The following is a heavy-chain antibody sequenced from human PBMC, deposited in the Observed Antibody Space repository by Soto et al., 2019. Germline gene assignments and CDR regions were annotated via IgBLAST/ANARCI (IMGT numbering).Heavy chain of an antibody. CDR3: ARDLSSSPYAFDI. Sequence: ASVKVSCKASGYTFTSYDINWVRQATGQGLEWMGWMNPNSGNTGYAQKFQGGVTMTRNTSISTAYMELSSLRSEDTAVYYCARDLSSSPYAFDIWGQGTMVTVS. D-gene: IGHD6-6*01. CDR1: GYTFTSYD. V-gene: IGHV1-8*01. CDR2: MNPNSGNT. J-gene: IGHJ3*02.